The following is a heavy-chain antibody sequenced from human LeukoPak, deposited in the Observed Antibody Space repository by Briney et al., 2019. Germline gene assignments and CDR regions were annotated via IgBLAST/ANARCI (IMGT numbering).Heavy chain of an antibody. CDR3: ARGGWELPLHFDY. V-gene: IGHV4-30-2*01. D-gene: IGHD1-26*01. CDR2: IYHSGST. Sequence: SETLSLTCAVSGGSISSGGYPWSWIRQPPGKGLEWIGYIYHSGSTYYNPSLKSRVTISVDRSKNQFSLKLTSVTAADTAVYYCARGGWELPLHFDYWGQGTLVTVSS. J-gene: IGHJ4*02. CDR1: GGSISSGGYP.